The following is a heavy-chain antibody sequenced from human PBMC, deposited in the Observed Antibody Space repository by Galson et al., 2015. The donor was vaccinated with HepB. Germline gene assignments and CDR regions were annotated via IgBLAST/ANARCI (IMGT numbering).Heavy chain of an antibody. J-gene: IGHJ4*02. CDR3: AKGTTSIDY. CDR1: GFAFSRTG. CDR2: ISVSGSGK. Sequence: SLRLSCAGSGFAFSRTGMTWVRQAPGKGLECVSAISVSGSGKDYADSVRGRFTISRDNSKNMLYLQMNDLRAEDTAVYYCAKGTTSIDYWGQETLVTVSS. V-gene: IGHV3-23*01. D-gene: IGHD1-1*01.